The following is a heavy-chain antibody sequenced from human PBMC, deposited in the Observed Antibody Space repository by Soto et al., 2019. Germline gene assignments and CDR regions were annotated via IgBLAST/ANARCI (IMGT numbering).Heavy chain of an antibody. CDR2: IYYSGST. Sequence: PSETLSLTCTVSGGSISSGGYYWSWIRQHPGKGLEWIGYIYYSGSTYYNPSLKSRVTISVDTSKNQFSLKLSSVTAADTAVYYCARLGPYYDSSGYGEPTDYWGQGTLVTVSS. V-gene: IGHV4-31*03. CDR3: ARLGPYYDSSGYGEPTDY. J-gene: IGHJ4*02. D-gene: IGHD3-22*01. CDR1: GGSISSGGYY.